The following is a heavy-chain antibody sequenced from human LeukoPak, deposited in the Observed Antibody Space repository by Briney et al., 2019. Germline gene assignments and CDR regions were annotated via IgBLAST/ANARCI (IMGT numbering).Heavy chain of an antibody. Sequence: GGSLRLSCAASGFTFNIYAMSWVRQAPGKGLEWVSGISGSGSSTYYAKSVEGRFTISRDNPKNTFYLQMNSLIADDTAIYYCAKVRSSGYLVPLVFDICGQGTMVTVSS. CDR2: ISGSGSST. J-gene: IGHJ3*02. CDR1: GFTFNIYA. V-gene: IGHV3-23*01. D-gene: IGHD3-22*01. CDR3: AKVRSSGYLVPLVFDI.